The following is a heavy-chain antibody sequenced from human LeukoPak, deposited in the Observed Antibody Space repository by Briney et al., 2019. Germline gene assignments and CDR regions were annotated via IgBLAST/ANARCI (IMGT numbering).Heavy chain of an antibody. CDR3: ARGDIVVVRRSAWFDP. CDR2: IFYSGST. Sequence: LRLSCAASGLTFSSYAMSWIRQHPGKGLEWIGYIFYSGSTYYNSSLKSRVTISVDTSKNQFSLKLSSVTAADTAVYYCARGDIVVVRRSAWFDPWGQGTLVTVSS. CDR1: GLTFSSYA. J-gene: IGHJ5*02. D-gene: IGHD2-2*01. V-gene: IGHV4-31*02.